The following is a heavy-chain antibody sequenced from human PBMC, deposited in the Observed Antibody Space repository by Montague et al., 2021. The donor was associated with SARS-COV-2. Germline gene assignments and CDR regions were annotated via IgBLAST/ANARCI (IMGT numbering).Heavy chain of an antibody. V-gene: IGHV4-39*01. CDR2: IYYSGST. CDR1: SGSIISSGNY. CDR3: ARGMSRGVTTPFDY. Sequence: SETLSLTCSVSSGSIISSGNYWGWIRQPPGKGLEWIGSIYYSGSTYYNPSLKSRGTISVDTSKNQLSLRLSSVTAADTAVYFCARGMSRGVTTPFDYWGQGSQVTVPS. D-gene: IGHD3-10*01. J-gene: IGHJ4*02.